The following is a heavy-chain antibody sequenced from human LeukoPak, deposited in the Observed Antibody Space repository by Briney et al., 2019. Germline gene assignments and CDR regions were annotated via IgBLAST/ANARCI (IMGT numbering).Heavy chain of an antibody. Sequence: GGSLRLSCAASGFTVSNAWMSWVRQAPGKGLEWVGRLKSKTDGATTDYAAPVKGRFTISRDDSKNTLYLQMNSLKTEDTAVYYCTAPYDFWSGYPTTWGQGTLVTVSS. CDR3: TAPYDFWSGYPTT. J-gene: IGHJ5*02. D-gene: IGHD3-3*01. CDR1: GFTVSNAW. CDR2: LKSKTDGATT. V-gene: IGHV3-15*01.